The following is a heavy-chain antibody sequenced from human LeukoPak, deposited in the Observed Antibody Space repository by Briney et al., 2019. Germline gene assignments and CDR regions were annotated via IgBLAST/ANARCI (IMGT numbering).Heavy chain of an antibody. CDR2: ISSSSSYI. V-gene: IGHV3-21*01. CDR1: GFTFSSYS. Sequence: GGSLRLSCAASGFTFSSYSMNWVRQAPGEGLEWVSSISSSSSYIYYADSVKGRFTISRDNAKNSLYLQMNSLRAEDTAVYYCARDPPSYGVGFDYWGQGTLVTVSS. CDR3: ARDPPSYGVGFDY. J-gene: IGHJ4*02. D-gene: IGHD4-17*01.